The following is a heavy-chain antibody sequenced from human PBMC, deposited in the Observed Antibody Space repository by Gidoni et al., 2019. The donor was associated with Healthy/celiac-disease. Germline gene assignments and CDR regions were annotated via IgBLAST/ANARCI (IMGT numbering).Heavy chain of an antibody. J-gene: IGHJ4*02. Sequence: VQLVESGGGLVQPGGSLRLSCASSGFTLSSYEMNWVRQAPGKGLEWVSSISSSGSTIYYADSVKGRFTISRDNAKNSLYLQMNSLRAEDTAVYYCARGDTMIPDYWGQGTLVTVSS. CDR3: ARGDTMIPDY. CDR2: ISSSGSTI. CDR1: GFTLSSYE. D-gene: IGHD3-22*01. V-gene: IGHV3-48*03.